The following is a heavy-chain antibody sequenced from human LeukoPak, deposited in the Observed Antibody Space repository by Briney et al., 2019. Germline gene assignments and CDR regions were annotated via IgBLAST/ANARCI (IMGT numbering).Heavy chain of an antibody. CDR1: ALTVTISG. J-gene: IGHJ6*02. Sequence: PGRSLRPFQPPAALTVTISGTGCVSQPSGGGIGWVGCVRGEANSYATAYAASVKGRFTISRDDSKNTAYLQMNSLKTEDTAVYYCTTCGLMVRGVISPQGYGMDVWGQGTAVTVSS. CDR2: VRGEANSYAT. CDR3: TTCGLMVRGVISPQGYGMDV. D-gene: IGHD3-10*01. V-gene: IGHV3-73*01.